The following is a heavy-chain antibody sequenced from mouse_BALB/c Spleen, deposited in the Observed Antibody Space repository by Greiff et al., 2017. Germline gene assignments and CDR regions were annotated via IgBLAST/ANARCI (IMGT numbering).Heavy chain of an antibody. D-gene: IGHD2-2*01. J-gene: IGHJ1*01. CDR3: TRSGYGYDRYFDV. Sequence: LQQPGSELVRPGASVKLSCKASGYTFTSYWMHWVKQRHGQGLEWIGNIYPGSGSTNYDEKFKSKGTLTVDTSSSTAYMHLSSLTSEDSAVYYCTRSGYGYDRYFDVWGAGTTVTVSS. V-gene: IGHV1S22*01. CDR1: GYTFTSYW. CDR2: IYPGSGST.